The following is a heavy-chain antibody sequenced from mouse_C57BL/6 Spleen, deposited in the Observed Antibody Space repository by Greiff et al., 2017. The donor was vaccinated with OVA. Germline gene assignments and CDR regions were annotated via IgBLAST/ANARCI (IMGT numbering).Heavy chain of an antibody. Sequence: VQLQQPGAELVKPGASVKLSCKASGYTFTSYWMQWVKQRPGQGLEWIGEIDPSDSYTNYNQKFKGKATLTVDTSSSTAYMQLSSLTSEDSAVYYCARGDYYGSSSAWFAYWGKGTLVTVSA. D-gene: IGHD1-1*01. J-gene: IGHJ3*01. V-gene: IGHV1-50*01. CDR2: IDPSDSYT. CDR1: GYTFTSYW. CDR3: ARGDYYGSSSAWFAY.